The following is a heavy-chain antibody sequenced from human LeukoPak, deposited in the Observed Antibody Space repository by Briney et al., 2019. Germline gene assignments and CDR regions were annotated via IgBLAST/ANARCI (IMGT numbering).Heavy chain of an antibody. D-gene: IGHD3-22*01. CDR2: ISSSSYI. J-gene: IGHJ3*02. Sequence: PGGSLRLSCAASGFTFSSYSMNWVRQAPGKGLEWVSSISSSSYIYYADSVKGRFTISRDNAKNSLYLQMNSLRAEDTAVYYCASGYYDSSGYFYETNAFDIWGQGTMVTVSS. CDR1: GFTFSSYS. CDR3: ASGYYDSSGYFYETNAFDI. V-gene: IGHV3-21*01.